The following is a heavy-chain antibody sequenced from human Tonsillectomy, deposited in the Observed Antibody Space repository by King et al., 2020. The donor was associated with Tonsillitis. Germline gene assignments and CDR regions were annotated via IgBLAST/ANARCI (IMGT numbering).Heavy chain of an antibody. J-gene: IGHJ2*01. CDR2: IRSKAYGGTT. D-gene: IGHD7-27*01. CDR1: GFDFGDYA. Sequence: VQLVESGGGLVQPGRSLRLSCIAPGFDFGDYAMSWVRQAPGEGLEWVGFIRSKAYGGTTEYAASVKGRFTFSRDDSKRIAYLQMNSMKTEDTAVYYCTRVRGETGVYLDLWGRGTLVIVSS. CDR3: TRVRGETGVYLDL. V-gene: IGHV3-49*04.